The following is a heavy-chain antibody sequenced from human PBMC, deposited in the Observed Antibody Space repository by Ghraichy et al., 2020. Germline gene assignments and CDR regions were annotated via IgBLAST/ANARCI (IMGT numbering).Heavy chain of an antibody. CDR1: GFTFSSYW. Sequence: SCAASGFTFSSYWMSWVRQAPGKGLEWVANIKQDGSEKYYVDSVKGRFTISRDNAKNSLYLQMNSLRAEDTAVYYCARWYSSSWYVEYFDYWGQGTLVTVSS. CDR2: IKQDGSEK. V-gene: IGHV3-7*01. CDR3: ARWYSSSWYVEYFDY. D-gene: IGHD6-13*01. J-gene: IGHJ4*02.